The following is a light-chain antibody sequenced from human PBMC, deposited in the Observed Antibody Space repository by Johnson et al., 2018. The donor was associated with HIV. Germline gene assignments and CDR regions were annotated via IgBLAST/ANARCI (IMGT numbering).Light chain of an antibody. CDR1: SSNIGNNY. J-gene: IGLJ1*01. Sequence: QSVLSQPPSVSAAPGQKVTISCSGSSSNIGNNYVSWYQQLPGTAPKLLIYDSYKRPSGIPDRFSGSKSGTSATLAITGLHTGDEADYYCGTWDTSLTTGGVFGTGTKVTVL. V-gene: IGLV1-51*01. CDR3: GTWDTSLTTGGV. CDR2: DSY.